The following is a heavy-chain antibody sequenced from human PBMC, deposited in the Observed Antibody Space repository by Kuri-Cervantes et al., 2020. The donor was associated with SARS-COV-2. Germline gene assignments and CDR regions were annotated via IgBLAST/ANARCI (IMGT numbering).Heavy chain of an antibody. V-gene: IGHV3-74*03. CDR2: INSDGTFT. D-gene: IGHD2-2*02. J-gene: IGHJ5*02. Sequence: GESLKISCAASGFTFSSHWMYWVRQVPGKGLVWVSRINSDGTFTTYADSVEGRFTISRDNAKNTLYLQMNSLRAEDTALYYCARGGGYTGPNNYWFDPWGQGTLVTVSS. CDR3: ARGGGYTGPNNYWFDP. CDR1: GFTFSSHW.